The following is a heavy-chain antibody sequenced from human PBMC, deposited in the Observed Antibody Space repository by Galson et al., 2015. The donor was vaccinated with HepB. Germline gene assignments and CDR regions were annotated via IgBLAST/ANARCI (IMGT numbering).Heavy chain of an antibody. CDR2: ISSSSTYK. V-gene: IGHV3-21*06. CDR1: GFTLSTYS. CDR3: VRDQLEPPSYYYYMDV. Sequence: SLRLSCAASGFTLSTYSMTWVRQAPGKGLEWVSCISSSSTYKYYADSVEGRFTISRDNAKNLVFLQMNSLRVEDTAVYYCVRDQLEPPSYYYYMDVWGKGTTVTVSS. D-gene: IGHD1-1*01. J-gene: IGHJ6*03.